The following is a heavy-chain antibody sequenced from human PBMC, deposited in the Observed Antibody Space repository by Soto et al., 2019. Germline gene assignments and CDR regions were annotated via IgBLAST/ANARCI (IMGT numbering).Heavy chain of an antibody. Sequence: EVQLLESGGDLVQPGGSLRLSCAASGFTFSSCGMGWVRHSPGKGVEWVSAFSGDKTFYADSVKGRFTISRDNSKDTLYLQMNSLRVEDTARYYCTTATGAAYYVTDYWGQGTLVTISS. V-gene: IGHV3-23*01. J-gene: IGHJ4*02. CDR2: FSGDKT. CDR1: GFTFSSCG. CDR3: TTATGAAYYVTDY. D-gene: IGHD1-26*01.